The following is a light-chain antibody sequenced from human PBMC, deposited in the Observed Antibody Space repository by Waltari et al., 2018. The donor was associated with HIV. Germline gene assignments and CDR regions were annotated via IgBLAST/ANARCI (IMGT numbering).Light chain of an antibody. J-gene: IGLJ2*01. CDR1: SSDVGGHNY. V-gene: IGLV2-14*01. CDR2: EVR. CDR3: SSYTSSRTVV. Sequence: QSALTQPASVSGSLGQSITISCTGTSSDVGGHNYVSWYQQHPGTAPKLIIYEVRNRPSGVSNHFSGSKSGNTASLTISGLQAEDEADYYCSSYTSSRTVVFGGGTKLTVL.